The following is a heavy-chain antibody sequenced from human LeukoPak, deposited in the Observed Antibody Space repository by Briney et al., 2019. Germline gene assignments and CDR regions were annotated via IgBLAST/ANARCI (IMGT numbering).Heavy chain of an antibody. D-gene: IGHD3-3*01. J-gene: IGHJ4*02. CDR3: AKVPYCDFWSGSSDPKIGFDY. CDR2: ISGSGGST. V-gene: IGHV3-23*01. Sequence: PGGSLRLSCAAAGFTVSSYAMSWGRQAPGKGLERGSAISGSGGSTYYADSVKGRFTISRANPKNTPYLQMNSLIAADTAVYYCAKVPYCDFWSGSSDPKIGFDYWGQGTLVTVSS. CDR1: GFTVSSYA.